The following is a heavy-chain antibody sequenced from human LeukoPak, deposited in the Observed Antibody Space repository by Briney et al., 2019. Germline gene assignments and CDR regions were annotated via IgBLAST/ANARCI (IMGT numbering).Heavy chain of an antibody. CDR3: ARHASVDGNWPRPLDY. D-gene: IGHD6-19*01. V-gene: IGHV4-39*01. Sequence: SETLSLTCTVSGGSISSSYYYWGWIRQPPGKGLEWIGSIYYSGSTYYNPSLKTRVTISVDTSKNQFSLKLTSVTAADTAVYYCARHASVDGNWPRPLDYWGQGSLVTVSS. J-gene: IGHJ4*02. CDR1: GGSISSSYYY. CDR2: IYYSGST.